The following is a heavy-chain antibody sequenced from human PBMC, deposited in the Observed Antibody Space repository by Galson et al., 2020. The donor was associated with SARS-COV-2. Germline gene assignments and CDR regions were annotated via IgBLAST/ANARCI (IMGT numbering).Heavy chain of an antibody. CDR3: AREGITFGGAYFDY. Sequence: QAGGSLRLSCAASGFTFSSYAMHWVRQAPGKGLEWVAVISYDGSNKYYADSVKGRFTISRDNPKNTLYLQMNSLRAEDTAVYYCAREGITFGGAYFDYWGQGTLVTVSS. CDR2: ISYDGSNK. CDR1: GFTFSSYA. D-gene: IGHD3-16*01. V-gene: IGHV3-30*04. J-gene: IGHJ4*02.